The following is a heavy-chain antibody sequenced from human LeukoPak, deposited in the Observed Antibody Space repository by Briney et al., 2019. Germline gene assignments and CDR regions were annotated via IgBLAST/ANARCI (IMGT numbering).Heavy chain of an antibody. CDR2: IKQDGSEK. J-gene: IGHJ4*02. CDR1: GFTFSSYW. V-gene: IGHV3-7*01. Sequence: PGGSLRLSCAASGFTFSSYWMSWVRQAPGKGLEWVANIKQDGSEKYYVDSVKGRFTISRDNAKSSLYLQMNSLRAEDTAVYYCARDAKSQYNWNGEVDYWGQGTLVTVSS. CDR3: ARDAKSQYNWNGEVDY. D-gene: IGHD1-20*01.